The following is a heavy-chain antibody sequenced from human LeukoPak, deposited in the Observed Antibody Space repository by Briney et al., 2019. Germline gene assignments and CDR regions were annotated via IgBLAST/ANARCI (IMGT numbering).Heavy chain of an antibody. CDR3: ARMYNWNYDHYYYYYGMDV. CDR1: GFTFSSYG. J-gene: IGHJ6*02. Sequence: PGRSLRLSCAASGFTFSSYGMHWVRQAPGKGLEWVAVISYDGSNKYYADSVKGRFTISRDNSKNTLYLQMNSLRAEDTAVYYCARMYNWNYDHYYYYYGMDVWGQGTTVTVSS. V-gene: IGHV3-30*03. CDR2: ISYDGSNK. D-gene: IGHD1-7*01.